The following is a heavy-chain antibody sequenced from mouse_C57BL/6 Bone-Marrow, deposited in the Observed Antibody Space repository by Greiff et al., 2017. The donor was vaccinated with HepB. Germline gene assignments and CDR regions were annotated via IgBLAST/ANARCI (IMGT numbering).Heavy chain of an antibody. CDR2: IYPRSGNT. V-gene: IGHV1-81*01. CDR1: GYTFTSYG. CDR3: ARIYYGNYEGVDY. J-gene: IGHJ4*01. Sequence: VQLQQSGAELARPGASVKLSCKASGYTFTSYGISWVKQRPGQGLEWIGEIYPRSGNTYYNEKFKGKATLTADKSSSTAYMELRSLTSEDSAVYFCARIYYGNYEGVDYWGQGTSVTVSS. D-gene: IGHD2-1*01.